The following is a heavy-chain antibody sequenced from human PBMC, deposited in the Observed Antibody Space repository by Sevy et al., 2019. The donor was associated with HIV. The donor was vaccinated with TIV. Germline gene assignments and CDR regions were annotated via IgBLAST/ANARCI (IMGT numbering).Heavy chain of an antibody. J-gene: IGHJ6*02. Sequence: ASVKVSCKTPGYTFSTYYIYWVRQAPGQGLEWIGIFDPTGGSRSYAQRFQGRLTMTGDTSTSTAYMELSSLTSEDTAVYYCARDRDVSGNYLEYFYYAMDVWGQGTTVTVS. D-gene: IGHD1-26*01. CDR1: GYTFSTYY. V-gene: IGHV1-46*01. CDR3: ARDRDVSGNYLEYFYYAMDV. CDR2: FDPTGGSR.